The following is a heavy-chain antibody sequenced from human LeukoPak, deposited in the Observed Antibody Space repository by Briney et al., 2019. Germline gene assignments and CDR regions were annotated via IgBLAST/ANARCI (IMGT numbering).Heavy chain of an antibody. J-gene: IGHJ4*02. CDR2: INSDGSST. CDR1: GFTFSSYW. Sequence: GGSLRLSCAASGFTFSSYWMHWVRQAPWKGLVWVSRINSDGSSTSYADSVKGRFTISRDNAKNTLYLQMNSLRAEDTAVYYCAREAIQLWPRAYYDSSGYSDYWGQGTLVTVSS. CDR3: AREAIQLWPRAYYDSSGYSDY. D-gene: IGHD3-22*01. V-gene: IGHV3-74*01.